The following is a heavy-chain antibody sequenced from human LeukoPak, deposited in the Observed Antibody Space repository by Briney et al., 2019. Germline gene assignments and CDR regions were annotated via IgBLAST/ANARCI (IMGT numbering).Heavy chain of an antibody. Sequence: GESLQIYCMGSGYSFTSYWIGWVRQMPGKGLEWMGISYPGDSHTRYSPPFQHQVTISADKSITTAYLQWSSLKASDTAMYYCALIAVAGNDAFDIWGQGTMVTVSS. CDR1: GYSFTSYW. V-gene: IGHV5-51*01. CDR2: SYPGDSHT. D-gene: IGHD6-19*01. CDR3: ALIAVAGNDAFDI. J-gene: IGHJ3*02.